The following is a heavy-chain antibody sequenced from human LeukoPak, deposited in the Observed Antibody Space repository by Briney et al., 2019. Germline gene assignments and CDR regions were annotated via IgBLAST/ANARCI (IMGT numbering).Heavy chain of an antibody. Sequence: PGGSLRLSCAASGFTVSTNYMSWVRQAPGKGLEWVSVLYSGGNAYYADAVKGRFTSSRDNSKKTLYLQTNTLRAEDTAIYYCARRGGGAYPIYCGQGNLVTVSS. D-gene: IGHD1-26*01. CDR1: GFTVSTNY. CDR2: LYSGGNA. CDR3: ARRGGGAYPIY. J-gene: IGHJ4*02. V-gene: IGHV3-53*01.